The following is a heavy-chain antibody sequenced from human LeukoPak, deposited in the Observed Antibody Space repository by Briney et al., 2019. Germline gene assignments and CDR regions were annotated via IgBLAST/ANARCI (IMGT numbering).Heavy chain of an antibody. Sequence: ASVKVSCKASGYTFTGYYMHWVRQAPGQGLEWMGWINPNSGGTNYAQKFQGRVTMTRDTPISTAYMELSRLRSDDTAVYYCARDDYDSSGYYYFDYWGQGTLVTVSS. V-gene: IGHV1-2*02. J-gene: IGHJ4*02. CDR3: ARDDYDSSGYYYFDY. D-gene: IGHD3-22*01. CDR1: GYTFTGYY. CDR2: INPNSGGT.